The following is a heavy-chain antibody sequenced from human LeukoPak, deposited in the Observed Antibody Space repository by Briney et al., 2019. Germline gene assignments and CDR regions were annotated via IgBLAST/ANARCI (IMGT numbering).Heavy chain of an antibody. V-gene: IGHV1-8*03. CDR3: ARRGTAVTGYYYYGMDV. J-gene: IGHJ6*02. CDR1: GYTFTSYD. Sequence: GASVKVSCKASGYTFTSYDISWVRQATGQGLEWMGWMNPNSGNTGYAQKFQGRVTITRDISISTAYMELSSLRSEDTAVYYCARRGTAVTGYYYYGMDVWGQGTTVTVSS. CDR2: MNPNSGNT. D-gene: IGHD4-23*01.